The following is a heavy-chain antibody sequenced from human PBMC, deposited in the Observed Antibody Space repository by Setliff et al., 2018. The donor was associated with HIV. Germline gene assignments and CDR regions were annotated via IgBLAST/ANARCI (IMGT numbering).Heavy chain of an antibody. CDR3: ARHPLSRRRRTTVTTVGAFDI. CDR1: GDSITSSSYY. CDR2: IYYTGST. Sequence: PSETLSLTCTVSGDSITSSSYYWGWIRQPPGKGLEWIGSIYYTGSTSYNPSLTSRVSISGDTSTSQFSLKLISGTAADTAVYYCARHPLSRRRRTTVTTVGAFDIWGQGTEVTVS. V-gene: IGHV4-39*01. D-gene: IGHD4-17*01. J-gene: IGHJ3*02.